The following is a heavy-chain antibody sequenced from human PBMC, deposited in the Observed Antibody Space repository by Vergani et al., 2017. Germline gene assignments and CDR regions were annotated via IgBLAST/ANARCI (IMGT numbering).Heavy chain of an antibody. J-gene: IGHJ6*03. CDR3: ARGYCSGGSCYRASRYYYYYMDV. CDR1: GGTFSSYA. D-gene: IGHD2-15*01. Sequence: QVQLVQSGAEVKKPGSSVKVSCKASGGTFSSYAISWVRQAPGQGLEWMGGIIPIFGTANYAQKFQGRVTITADESTSTAYMELSSLRSGDTAVYYCARGYCSGGSCYRASRYYYYYMDVWGKGTTVTVSS. V-gene: IGHV1-69*01. CDR2: IIPIFGTA.